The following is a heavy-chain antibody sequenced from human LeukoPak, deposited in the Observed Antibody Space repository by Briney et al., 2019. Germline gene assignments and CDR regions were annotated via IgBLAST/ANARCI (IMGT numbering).Heavy chain of an antibody. CDR2: ISGSGGST. D-gene: IGHD3-22*01. CDR3: AKGIKSGYYFEY. V-gene: IGHV3-23*01. J-gene: IGHJ4*02. Sequence: PGGSLRLSCAASGFTFSNAWMSWVRQAPGKGLEWVSAISGSGGSTYYADSVKGRFTISRDNSKNTLYLQMNSLRAEDTAVYYCAKGIKSGYYFEYWGQGTLVTVSS. CDR1: GFTFSNAW.